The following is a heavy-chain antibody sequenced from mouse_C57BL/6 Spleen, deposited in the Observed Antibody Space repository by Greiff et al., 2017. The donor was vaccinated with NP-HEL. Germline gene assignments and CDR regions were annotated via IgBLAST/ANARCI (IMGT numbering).Heavy chain of an antibody. CDR3: ARAGSSYEEVWFAY. CDR2: ISYDGSN. D-gene: IGHD1-1*01. Sequence: ESGPGLVKPSQSLSLTCSVTGYSITSGYYWNWIRQFPGNKLEWMGYISYDGSNNYNPSLKNRISITRDTAKNQFFLKLNSVTTEDTATYYCARAGSSYEEVWFAYWGQGTLVTVSA. J-gene: IGHJ3*01. CDR1: GYSITSGYY. V-gene: IGHV3-6*01.